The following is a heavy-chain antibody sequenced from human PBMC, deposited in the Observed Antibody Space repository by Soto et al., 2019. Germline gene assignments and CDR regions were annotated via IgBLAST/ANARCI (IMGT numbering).Heavy chain of an antibody. Sequence: ASVKVSCKASGYTFTGYYMHWVRQAPGQGLEWMGWINPNSGGTNYAQKFQGWVTMTRDTSISTAYMELSRLRSDDTAVYYCARVSVAARPAYYFDDWGQGTLVTVAS. D-gene: IGHD6-6*01. J-gene: IGHJ4*02. CDR3: ARVSVAARPAYYFDD. CDR2: INPNSGGT. CDR1: GYTFTGYY. V-gene: IGHV1-2*04.